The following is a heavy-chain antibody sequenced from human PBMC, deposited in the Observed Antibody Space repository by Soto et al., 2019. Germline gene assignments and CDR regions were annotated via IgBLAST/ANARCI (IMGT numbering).Heavy chain of an antibody. J-gene: IGHJ3*02. Sequence: SETLSLTCTVSGGSISSYYWSWIRQPPGKGLEWIGYIYYSGSTNYNPSLKSRVTISVDTSKNQFSLKLSSVTAADTAVYYCARDQNGDYSVFDIWGQGTMVTVSS. D-gene: IGHD4-17*01. CDR3: ARDQNGDYSVFDI. CDR2: IYYSGST. V-gene: IGHV4-59*01. CDR1: GGSISSYY.